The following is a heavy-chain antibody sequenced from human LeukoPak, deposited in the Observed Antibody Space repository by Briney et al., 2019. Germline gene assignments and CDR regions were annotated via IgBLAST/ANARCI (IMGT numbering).Heavy chain of an antibody. Sequence: SETLSLTCAVSGDSISSNNWWSWVRQPPGKGLEWIGEIHHSGSTNYNPSLKSRVTISVDKSKNQFSLKLSSVTAADTAVYYCARTTYDSSGYYLGYWGQGTLVTVSS. V-gene: IGHV4-4*02. CDR1: GDSISSNNW. CDR2: IHHSGST. J-gene: IGHJ4*02. CDR3: ARTTYDSSGYYLGY. D-gene: IGHD3-22*01.